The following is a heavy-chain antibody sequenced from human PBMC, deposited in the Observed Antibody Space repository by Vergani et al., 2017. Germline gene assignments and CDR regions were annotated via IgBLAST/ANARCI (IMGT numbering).Heavy chain of an antibody. J-gene: IGHJ6*03. Sequence: QVQLVQSGAEVKKPGASVKVSCKASGYTFTSYYMHWVRQAPGQGLEWMGIINPSGGSTSYAQKFQGRVTMTRDTSTSTVYMELSSLRSEDTAVYYCARAVVVAATGGYYYYYYMDVWGKGTTVTVSS. V-gene: IGHV1-46*01. CDR2: INPSGGST. D-gene: IGHD2-15*01. CDR1: GYTFTSYY. CDR3: ARAVVVAATGGYYYYYYMDV.